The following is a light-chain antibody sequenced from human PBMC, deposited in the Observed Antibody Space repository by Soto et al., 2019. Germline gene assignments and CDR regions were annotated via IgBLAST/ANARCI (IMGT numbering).Light chain of an antibody. J-gene: IGKJ4*01. CDR3: QQNNVWSLP. CDR2: VAS. CDR1: QSVSSN. V-gene: IGKV3-15*01. Sequence: EIVMTQSPATLSVSPGERATLSCRASQSVSSNLAWYQQKPGQTPKLLIYVASTRATGIPARFSGSGSGSEFTLTISSLQSEDFAVYYCQQNNVWSLPFGGGTKVGFK.